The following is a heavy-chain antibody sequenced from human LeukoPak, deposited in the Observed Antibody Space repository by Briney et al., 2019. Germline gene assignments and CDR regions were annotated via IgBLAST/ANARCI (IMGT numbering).Heavy chain of an antibody. CDR3: ASGSIMITFGGVIATDFDY. Sequence: GGSLRLSCAASGFTFSSYSMNWVRQAPGKGLEWVSSISSSSSYINYADSVKGRFTISRDNAKNSLYLQMNSLRAEDTAVYYCASGSIMITFGGVIATDFDYWGQGTLVTVSS. V-gene: IGHV3-21*01. J-gene: IGHJ4*02. CDR1: GFTFSSYS. CDR2: ISSSSSYI. D-gene: IGHD3-16*02.